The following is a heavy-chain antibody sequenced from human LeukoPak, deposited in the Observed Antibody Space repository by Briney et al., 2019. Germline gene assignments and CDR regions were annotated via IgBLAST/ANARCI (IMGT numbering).Heavy chain of an antibody. CDR3: ARDYYGSGSYYSLDY. D-gene: IGHD3-10*01. J-gene: IGHJ4*02. V-gene: IGHV4-4*07. Sequence: ASETLSLTCTVSGGSISSYYWSWVRQPAGKGLEWIGRIYTSGSANYNPSLKSRVTMSIDTSKNQFSLKLSSVTAADTAVYYCARDYYGSGSYYSLDYWGQGTLVTVSS. CDR2: IYTSGSA. CDR1: GGSISSYY.